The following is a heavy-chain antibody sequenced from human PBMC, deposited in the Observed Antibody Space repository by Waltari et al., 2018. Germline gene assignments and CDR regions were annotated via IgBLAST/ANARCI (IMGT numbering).Heavy chain of an antibody. CDR1: GYTFTGYY. Sequence: QVQLVQSGAEVKKPGASVKVSCKASGYTFTGYYMHWVRQAPGQGLAWMGWINPNSGGTNYAQKFKGRVTMTRDTSISTAYMELSRLRSDETAVYYCAREQKETGAADYWGQGTLVTVSS. V-gene: IGHV1-2*02. J-gene: IGHJ4*02. CDR3: AREQKETGAADY. D-gene: IGHD1-26*01. CDR2: INPNSGGT.